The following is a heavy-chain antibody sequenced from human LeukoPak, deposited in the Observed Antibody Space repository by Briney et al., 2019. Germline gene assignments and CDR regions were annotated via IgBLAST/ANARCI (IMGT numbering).Heavy chain of an antibody. CDR2: ISGSGSST. Sequence: GGSLRLSCAASGFTFSSYAMSWVRQAPGKGLEWVSPISGSGSSTYYADSVKGRFTISRDNSKNTLYLQMNSLRAEDTAVYYCAKGVAVASPYYFDYWGQGTLATVSS. CDR1: GFTFSSYA. V-gene: IGHV3-23*01. D-gene: IGHD6-19*01. J-gene: IGHJ4*02. CDR3: AKGVAVASPYYFDY.